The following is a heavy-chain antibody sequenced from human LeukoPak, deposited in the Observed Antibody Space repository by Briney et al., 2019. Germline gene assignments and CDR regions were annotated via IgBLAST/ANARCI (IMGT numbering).Heavy chain of an antibody. CDR3: ARDSRRGTRAAFDI. V-gene: IGHV3-20*03. CDR2: VNWNGGST. D-gene: IGHD1/OR15-1a*01. J-gene: IGHJ3*02. Sequence: GGSLRLSYAASAFTFDDYGMSWVRHAPGKGLEWVSGVNWNGGSTVYADSVKGRFTISRDNAKNSLYLQMNCLRAEDTALYYCARDSRRGTRAAFDIWGQGTMVTVSS. CDR1: AFTFDDYG.